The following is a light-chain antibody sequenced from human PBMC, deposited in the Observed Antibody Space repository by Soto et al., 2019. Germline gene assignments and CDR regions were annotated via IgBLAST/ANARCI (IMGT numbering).Light chain of an antibody. J-gene: IGLJ2*01. CDR1: SSDVGDYKF. CDR2: EVS. Sequence: QSALTQPPSASGSPGQSVTISCTGTSSDVGDYKFVSWYQQHPGKAPKLLIYEVSRRPSGVPDRFSGSTSGNTASLTVSGLQAEDEADYYCSSYAGNNNVVFGGGTKLTVL. CDR3: SSYAGNNNVV. V-gene: IGLV2-8*01.